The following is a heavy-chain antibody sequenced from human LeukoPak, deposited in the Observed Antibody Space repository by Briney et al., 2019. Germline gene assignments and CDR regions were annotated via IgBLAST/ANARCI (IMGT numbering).Heavy chain of an antibody. Sequence: SETLSLNCTGSGGSISSHYWSWIRQPPGKGLEWIGYIYDSGSANYNPSLNSRVTISVATSKNQFSLKLSSVTAADTAVYYCARSAYSSGWFDDYFDSWGQGTLVTVSS. CDR3: ARSAYSSGWFDDYFDS. CDR1: GGSISSHY. J-gene: IGHJ4*02. V-gene: IGHV4-59*11. D-gene: IGHD6-19*01. CDR2: IYDSGSA.